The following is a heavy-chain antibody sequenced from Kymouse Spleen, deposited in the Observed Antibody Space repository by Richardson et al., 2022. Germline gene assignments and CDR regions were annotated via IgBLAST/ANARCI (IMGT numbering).Heavy chain of an antibody. J-gene: IGHJ6*02. CDR2: IWYDGSNK. D-gene: IGHD1-26*01. CDR1: GFTFSSYG. V-gene: IGHV3-33*01. Sequence: QVQLVESGGGVVQPGRSLRLSCAASGFTFSSYGMHWVRQAPGKGLEWVAVIWYDGSNKYYADSVKGRFTISRDNSKNTLYLQMNSLRAEDTAVYYCARDGAWIVGATTRMDVWGQGTTVTVSS. CDR3: ARDGAWIVGATTRMDV.